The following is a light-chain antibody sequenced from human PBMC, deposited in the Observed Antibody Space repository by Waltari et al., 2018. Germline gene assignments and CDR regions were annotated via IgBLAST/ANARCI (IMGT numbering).Light chain of an antibody. Sequence: DIVMTQSPLSLPVTPGEPASINCRSSQSLLHSNGYNYLDWYLQKPGQSPQILIYLGSNRASGVPDRFSGSGSGTDFTLKISRVEAEDAGVYYCMEALQSVTFGQGTRLEIK. CDR3: MEALQSVT. CDR2: LGS. J-gene: IGKJ5*01. CDR1: QSLLHSNGYNY. V-gene: IGKV2-28*01.